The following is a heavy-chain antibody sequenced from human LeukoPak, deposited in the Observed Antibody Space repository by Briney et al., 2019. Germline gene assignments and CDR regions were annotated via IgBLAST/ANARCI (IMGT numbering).Heavy chain of an antibody. J-gene: IGHJ4*02. CDR3: AKLLGEEY. V-gene: IGHV4-59*02. D-gene: IGHD6-6*01. CDR2: VYHSGSS. CDR1: GASVSSYF. Sequence: SETLSLTCTVSGASVSSYFWSWIRQPPEKGLEWIGYVYHSGSSSSNPSLQSRVTISQDTSRNQVSLKMTYATAADTAVYYCAKLLGEEYWGQGTQVVVSS.